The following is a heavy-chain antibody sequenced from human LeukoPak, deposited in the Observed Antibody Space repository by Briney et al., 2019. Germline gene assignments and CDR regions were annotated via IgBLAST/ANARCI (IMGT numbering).Heavy chain of an antibody. Sequence: VQPGGSLRLSCAASGFSFSSYWMHWVRQAPGKGLVWVARIQYDGSTTNYADSVKGRFTISRDNAKNSLYLQMNSLRAEDTAVYYCARSELAARGLAFDYWGQGTLVTVSS. CDR2: IQYDGSTT. V-gene: IGHV3-74*01. CDR3: ARSELAARGLAFDY. D-gene: IGHD3-3*02. J-gene: IGHJ4*02. CDR1: GFSFSSYW.